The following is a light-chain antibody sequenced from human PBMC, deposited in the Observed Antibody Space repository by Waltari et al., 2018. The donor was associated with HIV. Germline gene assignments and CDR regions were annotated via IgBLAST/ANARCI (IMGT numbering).Light chain of an antibody. CDR3: CSYAGNYSYV. V-gene: IGLV2-11*01. CDR1: RSDVGDSTY. J-gene: IGLJ1*01. Sequence: QSALTQPRSVSGSPGQSVTISCPGTRSDVGDSTYVSWYRQNPGTVPKLMIYDVSKRPSGVPDRFSGSRSGNTASLTISGLQAEDEADYFCCSYAGNYSYVFGSGSRVTVL. CDR2: DVS.